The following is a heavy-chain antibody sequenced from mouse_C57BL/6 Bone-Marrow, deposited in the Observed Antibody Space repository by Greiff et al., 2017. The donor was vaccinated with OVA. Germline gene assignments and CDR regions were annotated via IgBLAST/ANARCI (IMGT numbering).Heavy chain of an antibody. D-gene: IGHD3-2*02. CDR1: GYAFSSSW. V-gene: IGHV1-82*01. CDR2: IYPGDGDT. CDR3: ADSSGYGY. Sequence: QVQLQQSGPELVKPGASVKISCKASGYAFSSSWMNWVKQRPGKGLEWIGRIYPGDGDTNYNGKFKGKATLTADKSSSTAYMQLSSLTSEDSAVYFCADSSGYGYWGQGTTLTVSS. J-gene: IGHJ2*01.